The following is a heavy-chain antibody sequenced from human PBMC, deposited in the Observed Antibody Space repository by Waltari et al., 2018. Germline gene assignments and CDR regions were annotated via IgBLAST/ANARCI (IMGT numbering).Heavy chain of an antibody. Sequence: QVQLQESGPGLVKPSETLSLTCTVSGGSISSYYWSWIRQPPGKGLEWIGYIYYSGRTNYNPSLKSLVTISVDTSKNQFSLKLSSVTAADTAVYYCARSMDSGYYPRSYYYYGMDVWGQGTTVTVSS. D-gene: IGHD3-22*01. J-gene: IGHJ6*02. CDR1: GGSISSYY. V-gene: IGHV4-59*08. CDR3: ARSMDSGYYPRSYYYYGMDV. CDR2: IYYSGRT.